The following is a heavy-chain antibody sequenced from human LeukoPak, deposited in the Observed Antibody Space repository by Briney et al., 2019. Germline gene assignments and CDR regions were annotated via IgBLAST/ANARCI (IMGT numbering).Heavy chain of an antibody. D-gene: IGHD2-15*01. CDR2: ISAYNGNT. J-gene: IGHJ4*02. CDR1: GYTFTSYG. CDR3: ARVYCSGGSCYSRGVNY. Sequence: GASVKVSCKASGYTFTSYGISWVRQAPGQGLEWMGWISAYNGNTNYAQKLQGRVTMTTDTSTSTAYMELRSLRSDDTAVYYCARVYCSGGSCYSRGVNYWGQGTLVTVSS. V-gene: IGHV1-18*01.